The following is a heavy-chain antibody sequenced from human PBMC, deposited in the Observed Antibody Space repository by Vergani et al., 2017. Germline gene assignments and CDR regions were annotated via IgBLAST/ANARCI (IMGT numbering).Heavy chain of an antibody. Sequence: EVQLVESGGGLVQPGGSLRLSCAASGFTFSSYWMHWVRQAPGKGLVWVSRINSDGSSTSYADSVKGRFTISRENAKNTLYLQMNSLRAEDTAVYYCATTYYDFWSGFFDPWGQGTLVTVSS. CDR1: GFTFSSYW. D-gene: IGHD3-3*01. V-gene: IGHV3-74*01. CDR2: INSDGSST. CDR3: ATTYYDFWSGFFDP. J-gene: IGHJ5*02.